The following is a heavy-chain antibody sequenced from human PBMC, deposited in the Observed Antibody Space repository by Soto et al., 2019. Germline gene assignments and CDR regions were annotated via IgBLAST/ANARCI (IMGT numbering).Heavy chain of an antibody. V-gene: IGHV1-69*13. CDR2: IIPIFGTA. CDR1: GGTFSSYA. D-gene: IGHD6-19*01. J-gene: IGHJ4*02. Sequence: SVKVSGKASGGTFSSYAISWVRQAPGQGLEWMGGIIPIFGTANYAQKFQGGVTITADESTSTAYMELSSLRSEDTAVYYCARESIPGYSSGWYHYFDYWGQGTLVTVSS. CDR3: ARESIPGYSSGWYHYFDY.